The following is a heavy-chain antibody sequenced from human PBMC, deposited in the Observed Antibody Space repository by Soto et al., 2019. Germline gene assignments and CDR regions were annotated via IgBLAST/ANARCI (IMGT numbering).Heavy chain of an antibody. CDR3: AREGRASGYDSDAFDI. CDR1: GGSFSGYY. J-gene: IGHJ3*02. D-gene: IGHD5-12*01. Sequence: SETLSLTCAVYGGSFSGYYWSWIRQPPGKGLELIGEINHSGSTNYNPSLKSRVTISVDTSKNQFSLKLSSVTAADTAVYYCAREGRASGYDSDAFDIWGQGTMVTVSS. V-gene: IGHV4-34*01. CDR2: INHSGST.